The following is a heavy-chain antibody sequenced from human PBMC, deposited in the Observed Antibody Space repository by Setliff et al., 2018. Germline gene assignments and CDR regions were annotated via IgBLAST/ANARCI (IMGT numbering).Heavy chain of an antibody. CDR1: GDSISSGSYY. J-gene: IGHJ6*04. D-gene: IGHD3-22*01. CDR2: IFHSGST. V-gene: IGHV4-31*03. CDR3: AREVGYYDSSGYPDV. Sequence: PSETLSLTCTVSGDSISSGSYYWNWIRQHPEKGLEWLGYIFHSGSTHYNSSLKSRITISIDTSKNQFSLKLSSVTAADTAVHYCAREVGYYDSSGYPDVWGKGTTVTVSS.